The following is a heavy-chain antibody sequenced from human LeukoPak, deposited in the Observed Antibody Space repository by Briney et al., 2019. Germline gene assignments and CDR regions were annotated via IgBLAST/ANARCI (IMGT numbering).Heavy chain of an antibody. Sequence: GGSLRLSCAASGFTLSSYNMKWVRQAPGKGLEWVSSISYRSSDIEYADSVKGRFTISRDNAKNSLYLQMNSLRAEDTAVYYCARDKGLTMVRGSYTRGAFDIWGQGTMVIVSS. V-gene: IGHV3-21*01. CDR2: ISYRSSDI. CDR3: ARDKGLTMVRGSYTRGAFDI. D-gene: IGHD3-10*01. J-gene: IGHJ3*02. CDR1: GFTLSSYN.